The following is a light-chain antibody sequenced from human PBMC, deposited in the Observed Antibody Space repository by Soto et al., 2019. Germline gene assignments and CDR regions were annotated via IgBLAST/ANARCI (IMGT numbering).Light chain of an antibody. CDR2: DAS. CDR3: QQYNSYSRT. CDR1: QSISSY. Sequence: DIQMTQSPSSLSASVGDRVTIKCRASQSISSYLNWYQQKPGKAPKLLIYDASSLESGVPSRFSGSGSGTEFTLTISSLQPDDFATYYCQQYNSYSRTFGQGTKVDIK. J-gene: IGKJ1*01. V-gene: IGKV1-5*01.